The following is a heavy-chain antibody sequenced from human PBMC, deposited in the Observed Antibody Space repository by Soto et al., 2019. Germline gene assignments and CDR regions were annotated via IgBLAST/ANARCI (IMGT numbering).Heavy chain of an antibody. CDR2: INPSGGST. J-gene: IGHJ4*02. V-gene: IGHV1-46*01. Sequence: GASVKVSCKASGYTFTSYYMHWVRQAPGQGLEWMGIINPSGGSTSYAQKFQGRVTMTRDTSTSTVYMELSSLRSEDTAVYYCVRGPGYCSGGSCYIFDYWGQGTLVTVSS. CDR3: VRGPGYCSGGSCYIFDY. CDR1: GYTFTSYY. D-gene: IGHD2-15*01.